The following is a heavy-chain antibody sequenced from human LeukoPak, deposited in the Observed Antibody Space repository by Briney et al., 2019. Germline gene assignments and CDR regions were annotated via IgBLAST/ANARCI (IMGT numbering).Heavy chain of an antibody. D-gene: IGHD6-19*01. CDR3: AREGGIVVAGTWGRNSYYMDV. J-gene: IGHJ6*03. Sequence: SETLSLTCTVSGGSIRSYYWSWIRQPAGKGLEWIGRIYGSGTITYNPSLKSRVSMSVDTSRNQFSLNLRYVTAADTAVYYCAREGGIVVAGTWGRNSYYMDVWGKGTTVTVSS. CDR2: IYGSGTI. CDR1: GGSIRSYY. V-gene: IGHV4-4*07.